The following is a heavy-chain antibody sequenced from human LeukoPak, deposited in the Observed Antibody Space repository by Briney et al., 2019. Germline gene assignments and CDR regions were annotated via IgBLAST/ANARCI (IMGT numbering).Heavy chain of an antibody. CDR2: IVSDGST. V-gene: IGHV3-23*01. D-gene: IGHD3-16*01. J-gene: IGHJ4*02. CDR1: GFTLSSYA. Sequence: GGSLRLSCAASGFTLSSYAMSWVRQAPGKGLEWVSTIVSDGSTYYVDSVKGRFTISRDNSKNTLYLQMNSLRAEDTAVYYCARKPGGFSPFDYWGQGTLVTVSS. CDR3: ARKPGGFSPFDY.